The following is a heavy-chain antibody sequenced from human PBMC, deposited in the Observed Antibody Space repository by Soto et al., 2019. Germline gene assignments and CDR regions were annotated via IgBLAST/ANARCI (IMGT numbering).Heavy chain of an antibody. CDR3: ARPLPYGMDV. J-gene: IGHJ6*02. Sequence: TXXTLSLPFTVSGGSISSSSYYWGSIRQPPGKGLEWIGSIYYSGSTYYNPSLKSRVTISVDTSKNQFSLKLSSVTAADTAVYYCARPLPYGMDVWGQGTTVTVSS. D-gene: IGHD1-26*01. CDR1: GGSISSSSYY. CDR2: IYYSGST. V-gene: IGHV4-39*01.